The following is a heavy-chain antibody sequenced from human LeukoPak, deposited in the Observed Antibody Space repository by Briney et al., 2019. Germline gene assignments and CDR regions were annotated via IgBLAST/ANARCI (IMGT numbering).Heavy chain of an antibody. V-gene: IGHV3-33*01. CDR2: IWYDGNNK. J-gene: IGHJ4*02. D-gene: IGHD3-10*01. CDR3: ARDWGSGNSYYFDY. Sequence: PGGSLRLSCAASGFTFSSYGMHWVRQAPGKGLEWVAFIWYDGNNKYYADSVKGRFTISRDNSKNTLYVQMNSLRAEDTAVYYCARDWGSGNSYYFDYWGQGTLVTVSS. CDR1: GFTFSSYG.